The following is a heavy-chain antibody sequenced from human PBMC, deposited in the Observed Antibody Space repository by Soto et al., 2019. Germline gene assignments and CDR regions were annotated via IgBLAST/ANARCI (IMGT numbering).Heavy chain of an antibody. CDR2: IIPILGIA. V-gene: IGHV1-69*02. CDR1: GGTFSSHT. Sequence: GASVKVSCKASGGTFSSHTISWVRQAPGQGLEWMGRIIPILGIANYAQKFQGRVTITADKSTSTAYVELSSLRSEDTAVYYCARAPARYDILTDPFDYWGQGTLVTVSS. J-gene: IGHJ4*02. CDR3: ARAPARYDILTDPFDY. D-gene: IGHD3-9*01.